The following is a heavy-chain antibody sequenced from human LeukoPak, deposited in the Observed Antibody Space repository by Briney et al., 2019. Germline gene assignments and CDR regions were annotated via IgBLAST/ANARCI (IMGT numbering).Heavy chain of an antibody. D-gene: IGHD3-22*01. Sequence: ASVKVSCKASGYTFTGYYMFWLRQAPGQGLEWMGWINPNSGGTNYAQKFRGRVTMTRDTSISTGYMELSRLRSDDTAVYYCATYYLDTSARDWGQGTLVTVSS. CDR1: GYTFTGYY. CDR2: INPNSGGT. V-gene: IGHV1-2*02. J-gene: IGHJ4*02. CDR3: ATYYLDTSARD.